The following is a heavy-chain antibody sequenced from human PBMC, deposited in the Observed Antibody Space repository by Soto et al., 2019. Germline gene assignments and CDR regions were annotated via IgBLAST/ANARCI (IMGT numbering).Heavy chain of an antibody. CDR1: GFTFSMFS. CDR2: ISSNGDST. D-gene: IGHD4-17*01. J-gene: IGHJ5*02. V-gene: IGHV3-64D*06. CDR3: VHPRSTVQIPPT. Sequence: PGGSLRLSCSASGFTFSMFSMHWVRQAPGKGLEYVSGISSNGDSTYHADSVKGRFTISRDNSKNTLYLQMSSLRAVDTAVYYCVHPRSTVQIPPTWGQGTLVTVSS.